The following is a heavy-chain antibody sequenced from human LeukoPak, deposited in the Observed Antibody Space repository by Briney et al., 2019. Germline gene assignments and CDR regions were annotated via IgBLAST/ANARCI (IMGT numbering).Heavy chain of an antibody. CDR1: GFSFSTYS. CDR2: ISRSSTTI. V-gene: IGHV3-48*02. J-gene: IGHJ4*02. D-gene: IGHD3-10*01. Sequence: GGSLRLSCAASGFSFSTYSMNWVRQTPGKGLDWVSYISRSSTTIYYADSVRGRFTISRDNAKNSLFLQMNSLRDEDTAVYYCASDREYYYGSGSFDYWGQGTLVTVSS. CDR3: ASDREYYYGSGSFDY.